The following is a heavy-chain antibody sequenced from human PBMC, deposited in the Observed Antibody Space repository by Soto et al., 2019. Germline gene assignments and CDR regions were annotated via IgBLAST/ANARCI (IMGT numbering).Heavy chain of an antibody. CDR3: ARGTPNLQKARFDY. V-gene: IGHV3-30-3*01. D-gene: IGHD4-4*01. CDR1: GFTFSTYA. Sequence: QVQLVESGGGVVQPGRSLRLSCAASGFTFSTYAMHWVRQAPGKGLEWVAVISYDGSNKYYADSVKGRFTISRDNSKNTLYLQMNSLRAEDTAVYYCARGTPNLQKARFDYWGQGTLVTVSS. CDR2: ISYDGSNK. J-gene: IGHJ4*02.